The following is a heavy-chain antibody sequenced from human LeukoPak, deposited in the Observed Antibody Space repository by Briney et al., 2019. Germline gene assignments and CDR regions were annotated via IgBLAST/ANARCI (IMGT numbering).Heavy chain of an antibody. Sequence: SETLSLTCTVSGGSISSNAYYWAWIRQPPGKGLEWIGSIYSSVSTYYNPSLKSRVTISVDTSKNQFSLRLSSVTAADTALYYCAYGGSYGHLGYWGQGIPVTVSS. J-gene: IGHJ4*02. CDR3: AYGGSYGHLGY. D-gene: IGHD1-26*01. V-gene: IGHV4-39*01. CDR1: GGSISSNAYY. CDR2: IYSSVST.